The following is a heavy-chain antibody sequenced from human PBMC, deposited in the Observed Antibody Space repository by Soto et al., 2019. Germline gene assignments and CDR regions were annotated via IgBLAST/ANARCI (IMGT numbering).Heavy chain of an antibody. CDR3: ASPDTAMANDAFDI. V-gene: IGHV1-69*01. CDR2: IIPIFGTA. D-gene: IGHD5-18*01. CDR1: GGTFSSYA. Sequence: QVQLVQSGAEVKKPGSSAKVSCKASGGTFSSYAISWVRQAPGQGLEWMGGIIPIFGTANYAQKFQGRVTITADESTSTAYMELSSLRSEDTAVYYCASPDTAMANDAFDIWGQGTMVTVSS. J-gene: IGHJ3*02.